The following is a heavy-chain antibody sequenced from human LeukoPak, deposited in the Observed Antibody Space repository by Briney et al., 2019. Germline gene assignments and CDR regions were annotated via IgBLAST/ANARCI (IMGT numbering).Heavy chain of an antibody. V-gene: IGHV1-46*01. CDR3: AREWGRIGSGKGTGFDP. CDR2: INPSGGNT. CDR1: EYTFTSYD. Sequence: VASVKVSCKASEYTFTSYDINWVRQAPGQGLEWMGIINPSGGNTDYAQKFQGRVTMTRDTSTSTVYMELSSLRSEDTAVYYCAREWGRIGSGKGTGFDPWGQGTLVTVSS. D-gene: IGHD3-10*01. J-gene: IGHJ5*02.